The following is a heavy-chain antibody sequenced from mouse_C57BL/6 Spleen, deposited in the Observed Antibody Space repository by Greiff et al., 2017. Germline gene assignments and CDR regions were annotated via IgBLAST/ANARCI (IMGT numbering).Heavy chain of an antibody. V-gene: IGHV5-17*01. J-gene: IGHJ1*03. Sequence: EVKLVESGGGLVKPGGSLKLSCAASGFTFSDYGMHWVRQAPEKGLEWVAYISSGSSTIYYADTVKGRFTISRDNAKNTLFLQMTSLRSEDTAMYYCAKEYGSSYDWYFDVWGTGTTVTVSS. CDR2: ISSGSSTI. D-gene: IGHD1-1*01. CDR3: AKEYGSSYDWYFDV. CDR1: GFTFSDYG.